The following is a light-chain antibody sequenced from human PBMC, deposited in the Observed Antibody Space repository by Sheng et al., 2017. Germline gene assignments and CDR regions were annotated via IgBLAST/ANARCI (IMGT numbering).Light chain of an antibody. V-gene: IGLV1-40*01. J-gene: IGLJ2*01. CDR3: QSYDNTLSGPAV. Sequence: QPVLTQPPSVAGAPGQRVTISCTGSSSNIGAGYDVHWYRRLPGAAPKLLVYGNNNRPSGVPDRFSGSKSGTSASLAISALQAEDEGDYYCQSYDNTLSGPAVFGGGTKLTVL. CDR2: GNN. CDR1: SSNIGAGYD.